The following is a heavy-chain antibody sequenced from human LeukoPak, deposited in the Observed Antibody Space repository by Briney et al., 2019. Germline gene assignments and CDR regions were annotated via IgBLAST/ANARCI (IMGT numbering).Heavy chain of an antibody. Sequence: PGGSLRLSCAASGFTFSSYSMNWVRQAPGKGLEWVSSISSSSSYIYYADSVKGRFTISRDNAKNSLNLQMNSLRAEDAAVYYCARLYCSSTSCQLIRPYYYYMDVWGKGTTVTVSS. V-gene: IGHV3-21*01. CDR3: ARLYCSSTSCQLIRPYYYYMDV. J-gene: IGHJ6*03. CDR1: GFTFSSYS. CDR2: ISSSSSYI. D-gene: IGHD2-2*01.